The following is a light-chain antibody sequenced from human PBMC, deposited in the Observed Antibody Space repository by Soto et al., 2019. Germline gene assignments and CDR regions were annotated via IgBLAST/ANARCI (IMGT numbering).Light chain of an antibody. J-gene: IGKJ5*01. V-gene: IGKV1-39*01. CDR1: QTISSW. CDR3: QQSYGTPIT. Sequence: DIQMTQSPSTLSGSVGDRVTITCRASQTISSWLAWYQQKPGKAPNLLIYVASSLQSEVPSRFSGSGSGTDFTLTITSLQPEDFATYYCQQSYGTPITFGQVTRLDIK. CDR2: VAS.